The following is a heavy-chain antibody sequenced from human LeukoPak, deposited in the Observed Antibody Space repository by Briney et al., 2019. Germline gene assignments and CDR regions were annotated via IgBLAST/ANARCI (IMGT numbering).Heavy chain of an antibody. CDR1: GYTFTSHY. J-gene: IGHJ4*02. CDR3: ASHSSGWQQTYFDY. V-gene: IGHV1-46*01. Sequence: ASAKVSCKAFGYTFTSHYMHWVRQAPGQGLEWMGKINFSVGSIDYVQKFQGRVTMTRDTSTSTVYMELSSLRSEDTAVYYCASHSSGWQQTYFDYWGQGTLVTVSS. CDR2: INFSVGSI. D-gene: IGHD6-19*01.